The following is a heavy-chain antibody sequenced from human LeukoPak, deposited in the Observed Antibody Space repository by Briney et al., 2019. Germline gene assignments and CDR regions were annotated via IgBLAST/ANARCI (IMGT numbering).Heavy chain of an antibody. CDR3: ARVTGYVIEDNFDY. CDR2: IYTSGST. V-gene: IGHV4-4*07. J-gene: IGHJ4*02. Sequence: SETLSLTCTVSGGSISSYYWSWIRQPAGKGLEWIGRIYTSGSTNYNPSLKSRVTISVDTSKNQFSLKLRSVTAADTAVYYCARVTGYVIEDNFDYWGQGTLVTVSS. CDR1: GGSISSYY. D-gene: IGHD2-15*01.